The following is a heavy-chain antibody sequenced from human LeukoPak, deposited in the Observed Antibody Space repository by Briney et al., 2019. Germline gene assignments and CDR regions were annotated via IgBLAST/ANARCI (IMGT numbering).Heavy chain of an antibody. J-gene: IGHJ5*02. CDR3: ARVYDILTGYSNPGLGTYLFGP. CDR1: GYSISSGYY. CDR2: IYHSGST. D-gene: IGHD3-9*01. Sequence: SETLSLTCTVSGYSISSGYYWGWIRQPPGKGLEWIGSIYHSGSTYYNPSLKSRVTISVDTSKNQFSLKLSSVTAADTAVYYCARVYDILTGYSNPGLGTYLFGPWGQGTLVTVSS. V-gene: IGHV4-38-2*02.